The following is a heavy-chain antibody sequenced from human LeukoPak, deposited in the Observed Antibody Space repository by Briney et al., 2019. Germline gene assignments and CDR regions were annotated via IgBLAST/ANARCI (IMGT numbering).Heavy chain of an antibody. V-gene: IGHV3-23*01. Sequence: PGGSLRLSCAASGFTFSNYDMNWVRQAPGKGPEWVSAINDGGYSTYYADSVRGRFTISRDNAKNTLYLQMNSLRAEDTAVYYCAKKETVVSPGNYFDHWGQGTLVTVSS. J-gene: IGHJ4*02. D-gene: IGHD4-23*01. CDR3: AKKETVVSPGNYFDH. CDR2: INDGGYST. CDR1: GFTFSNYD.